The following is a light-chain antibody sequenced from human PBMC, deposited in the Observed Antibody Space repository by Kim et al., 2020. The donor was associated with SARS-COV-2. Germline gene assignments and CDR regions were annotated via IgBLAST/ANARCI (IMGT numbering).Light chain of an antibody. CDR1: RXDFGIYKX. J-gene: IGLJ1*01. CDR2: XVT. V-gene: IGLV2-8*01. Sequence: QSALTQPPSASGSPGQSVAISCSGTRXDFGIYKXXXWYXQHPGKSPKLIIYXVTKRPSGVPDRFSGSMSGNTASLTVSGLQAEDEADYYXASHGGYDXXXGXGTXVTXX. CDR3: ASHGGYDXX.